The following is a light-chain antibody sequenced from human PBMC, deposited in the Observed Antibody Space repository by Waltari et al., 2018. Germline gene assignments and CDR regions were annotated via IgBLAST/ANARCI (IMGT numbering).Light chain of an antibody. CDR2: DAS. CDR3: QQRSNWPLT. V-gene: IGKV3-11*01. J-gene: IGKJ4*01. Sequence: EIVLTQSPATLSLSPGESATLSCRASQGVGTYLGWYQQKPGQAPRLLIDDASNRATGIPARFSGSGSGTDFTLTISYLEPEDFAVYYCQQRSNWPLTFGGGTKVEIK. CDR1: QGVGTY.